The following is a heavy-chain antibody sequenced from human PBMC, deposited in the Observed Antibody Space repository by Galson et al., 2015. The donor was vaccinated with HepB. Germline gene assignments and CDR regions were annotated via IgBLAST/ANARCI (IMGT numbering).Heavy chain of an antibody. J-gene: IGHJ4*02. CDR3: AKDQYSGSYYAPDY. V-gene: IGHV3-23*01. Sequence: SLRLSCAASGFTFSSYAMSWVRQAPGKGLEWVSAISDSGGSTYYADSVKGRFTISRDNSKNTLYLQMNSLRAEDTAVYYCAKDQYSGSYYAPDYWGQGTLVTVSS. CDR2: ISDSGGST. D-gene: IGHD1-26*01. CDR1: GFTFSSYA.